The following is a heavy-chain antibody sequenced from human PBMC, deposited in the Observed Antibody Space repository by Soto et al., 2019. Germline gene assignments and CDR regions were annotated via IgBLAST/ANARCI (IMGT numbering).Heavy chain of an antibody. CDR3: ARDRYGAVAGTKYYYYYYGMDV. V-gene: IGHV4-61*01. CDR2: IYYSGST. CDR1: GGSVSSGSDY. Sequence: SATLSLTCPVSGGSVSSGSDYWSWIRQPPGKGLEWIGYIYYSGSTNYNPSLKSRVTISVDTSKNQFSLKLSSVTAADTAVYYCARDRYGAVAGTKYYYYYYGMDVWGQGTTVTVSS. J-gene: IGHJ6*02. D-gene: IGHD6-19*01.